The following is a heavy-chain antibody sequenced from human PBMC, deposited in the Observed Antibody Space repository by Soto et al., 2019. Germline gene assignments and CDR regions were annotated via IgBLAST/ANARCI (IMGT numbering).Heavy chain of an antibody. CDR2: TYYRSRFFS. J-gene: IGHJ5*02. Sequence: PSQTLSLTFAISGDSVSSYSAAWNCISQSPSGGLEWLGRTYYRSRFFSDYAESVKSRIIINPDTSKNQFSLQLKSVTPEDTAVYYCARDRYSSSGWFDPWGQGTPVTVSS. V-gene: IGHV6-1*01. D-gene: IGHD6-6*01. CDR3: ARDRYSSSGWFDP. CDR1: GDSVSSYSAA.